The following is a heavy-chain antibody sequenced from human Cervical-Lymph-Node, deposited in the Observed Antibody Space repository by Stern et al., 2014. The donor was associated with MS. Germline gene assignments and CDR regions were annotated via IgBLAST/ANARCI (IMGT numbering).Heavy chain of an antibody. CDR2: ISYDGTHK. V-gene: IGHV3-30*03. CDR1: GFTFSSYG. J-gene: IGHJ4*02. Sequence: VQLVQSGGAVVQPGRSLRLSCAASGFTFSSYGMHRVRQAPGKGLEWVTVISYDGTHKYYAASVKGRFTISRDNSKNTLHLQMNSVTPDDTAIYYCARDYEDTSMLFDHWGQGTLVTVSS. CDR3: ARDYEDTSMLFDH. D-gene: IGHD2-8*01.